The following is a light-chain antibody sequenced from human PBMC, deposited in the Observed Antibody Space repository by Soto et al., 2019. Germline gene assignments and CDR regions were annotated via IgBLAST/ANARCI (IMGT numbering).Light chain of an antibody. CDR2: GAS. V-gene: IGKV3-15*01. Sequence: EIVTTQSPATLSVSPGERATLSRRASQSVSNNLAWYQQKPGQAPRLLIYGASTRATGIPARFSGSGSGTDFTLTISSLQSEDFAVYYCQQYNIWPPWTFGQGTRVEIK. CDR3: QQYNIWPPWT. CDR1: QSVSNN. J-gene: IGKJ1*01.